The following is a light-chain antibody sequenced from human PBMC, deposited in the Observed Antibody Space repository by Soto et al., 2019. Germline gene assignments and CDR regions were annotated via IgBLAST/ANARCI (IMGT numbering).Light chain of an antibody. CDR1: RSDVGGFNF. V-gene: IGLV2-14*01. CDR3: SSYTSISTYV. J-gene: IGLJ1*01. Sequence: QSALTQPASVSGSPGQSITISCTGTRSDVGGFNFVSWYQQYPGKAPKVMIYDVSDRPSGVSNRFSGSKSGNTASLTISVLQAEDEADYYCSSYTSISTYVFGTGTKLTVL. CDR2: DVS.